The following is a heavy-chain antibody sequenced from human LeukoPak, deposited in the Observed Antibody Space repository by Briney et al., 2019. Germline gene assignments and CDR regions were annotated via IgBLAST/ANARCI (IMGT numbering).Heavy chain of an antibody. CDR2: IWYDGSNK. J-gene: IGHJ4*02. V-gene: IGHV3-33*03. D-gene: IGHD6-6*01. CDR3: AKDRQIAARSAFDY. Sequence: PGGSLRLSCAASGFTFSSYGMHWVRQAPGKGLEWVAVIWYDGSNKYYADSVKGRFTISRDKSKNTLYLQMNSLRAEDTAVYYCAKDRQIAARSAFDYWGQGTLVTVSS. CDR1: GFTFSSYG.